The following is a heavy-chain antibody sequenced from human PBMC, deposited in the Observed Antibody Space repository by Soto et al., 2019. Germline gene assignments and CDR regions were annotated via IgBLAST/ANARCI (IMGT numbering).Heavy chain of an antibody. CDR3: AKDIISSGYYYDAREI. V-gene: IGHV3-9*01. Sequence: YLRLSFAASGFTFDDYAMHWVRQAPGKGLEWVSGISWNSGSIGYADSVKGRFTISRDNAKNSLYLQMNSLRAEDTALYYCAKDIISSGYYYDAREIWSQGTRVTVS. CDR1: GFTFDDYA. CDR2: ISWNSGSI. D-gene: IGHD3-22*01. J-gene: IGHJ3*02.